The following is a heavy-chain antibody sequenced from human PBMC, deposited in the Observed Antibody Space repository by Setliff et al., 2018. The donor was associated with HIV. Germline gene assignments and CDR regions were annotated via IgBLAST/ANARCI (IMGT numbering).Heavy chain of an antibody. J-gene: IGHJ6*03. V-gene: IGHV4-31*03. D-gene: IGHD3-10*01. CDR3: ARARGLLPYYYLDV. CDR1: GGSISSGGYY. Sequence: PSETLSLTCTVSGGSISSGGYYWSWIRQHPGKGLEWIGYIYYSGSTYYNPSLKSRVTMSVDTSRNQFSLKLSSVTAADTAVYYCARARGLLPYYYLDVWGKGTTVTSP. CDR2: IYYSGST.